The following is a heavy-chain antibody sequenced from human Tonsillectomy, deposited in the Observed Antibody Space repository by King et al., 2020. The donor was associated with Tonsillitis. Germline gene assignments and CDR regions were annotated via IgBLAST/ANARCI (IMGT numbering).Heavy chain of an antibody. CDR1: GFSFSTYA. Sequence: VQLVESGGGLVQPGGSLRLSCAASGFSFSTYAMSWVRQAPGKGLEWVATISGSGNRTYYADSVKGRFTISRDNSKNTLYLQMNRLRAEETAVYYCAKVYYGGYCSGGSCHPGVVLSNHFDYWGQGTLLTVSS. J-gene: IGHJ4*02. V-gene: IGHV3-23*04. D-gene: IGHD2-15*01. CDR3: AKVYYGGYCSGGSCHPGVVLSNHFDY. CDR2: ISGSGNRT.